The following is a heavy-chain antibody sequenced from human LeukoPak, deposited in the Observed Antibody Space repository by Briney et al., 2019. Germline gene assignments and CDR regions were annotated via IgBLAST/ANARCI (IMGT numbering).Heavy chain of an antibody. CDR2: IYNSGNI. Sequence: SETLSLTCTVSGGSISSGYWSWIRQPPGKGLEWIGYIYNSGNINYNPSLKSRVTMSVDTSRNQLSLKLSSVTAADTAVYYCGRNAPMDVWGKGTTVTVSS. D-gene: IGHD2-2*01. J-gene: IGHJ6*03. V-gene: IGHV4-59*01. CDR3: GRNAPMDV. CDR1: GGSISSGY.